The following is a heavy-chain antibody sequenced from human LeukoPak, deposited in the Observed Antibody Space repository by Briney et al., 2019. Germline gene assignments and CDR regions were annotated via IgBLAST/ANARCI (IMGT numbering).Heavy chain of an antibody. Sequence: SQTLSLTCTVSGGSISSGGYYWSWIRQPPGKGLEWIGYIYHSGSTYYNPSLKSRVTISVDRSKNQFSLKLSSVTAADTAVYYCARTGQVYFDYWGQGTLVTVSS. CDR2: IYHSGST. CDR3: ARTGQVYFDY. V-gene: IGHV4-30-2*01. J-gene: IGHJ4*02. CDR1: GGSISSGGYY.